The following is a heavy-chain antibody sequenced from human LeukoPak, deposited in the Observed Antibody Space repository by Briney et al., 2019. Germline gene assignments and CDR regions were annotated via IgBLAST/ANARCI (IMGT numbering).Heavy chain of an antibody. Sequence: ASVKVSCKASGYTFTSYGISWVRQAPGQGLEWMGWISAYNGNTNYAQKFQGRVTITTDESTSTAYMELSSLRSDDTAVYYCARGPAGYYYYMDVWGKGTAVTVSS. CDR1: GYTFTSYG. CDR2: ISAYNGNT. J-gene: IGHJ6*03. V-gene: IGHV1-18*01. D-gene: IGHD2-2*01. CDR3: ARGPAGYYYYMDV.